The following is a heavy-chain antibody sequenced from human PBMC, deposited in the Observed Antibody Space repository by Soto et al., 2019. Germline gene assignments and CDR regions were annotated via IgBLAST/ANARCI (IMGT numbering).Heavy chain of an antibody. Sequence: EVQLVESGGGLVQPGGSLRLSCAASGFTLSSFWMHWVRQAPGKGLVWVSRINGDGRTTSYADSVKGRFTISRDNAKDTLYLQMNSLRAEETAVYYCTRSKDGYNLVADYWGQGTLVTVSS. D-gene: IGHD5-12*01. J-gene: IGHJ4*02. V-gene: IGHV3-74*01. CDR2: INGDGRTT. CDR3: TRSKDGYNLVADY. CDR1: GFTLSSFW.